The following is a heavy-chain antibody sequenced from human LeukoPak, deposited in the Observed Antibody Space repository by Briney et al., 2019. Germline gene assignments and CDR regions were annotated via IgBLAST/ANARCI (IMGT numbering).Heavy chain of an antibody. J-gene: IGHJ5*02. CDR3: ARDVVVAVALGFDP. V-gene: IGHV3-7*01. D-gene: IGHD6-19*01. CDR1: GVSISSSNSY. CDR2: IKQDGSEK. Sequence: ETLSLTCTVSGVSISSSNSYWGWIRQPPGKGLEWVANIKQDGSEKYYVDSVKGRFTISRDNAKNSLYLQMNSLRAEDTAVYYCARDVVVAVALGFDPWGQGTLVTVSS.